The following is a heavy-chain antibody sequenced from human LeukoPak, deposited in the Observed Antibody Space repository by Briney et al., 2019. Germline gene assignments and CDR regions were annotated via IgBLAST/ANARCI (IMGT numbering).Heavy chain of an antibody. Sequence: PGGSLRLSCAASGFTFSNYDMHWVRQATGKGLEWVSAIGTAGDTYYPGSVKGRFTISRENAKNSLYLQMNSLRAEDTALYYCARALGYYDSSGYPGAFDIWGQGTMVTVSS. CDR3: ARALGYYDSSGYPGAFDI. J-gene: IGHJ3*02. V-gene: IGHV3-13*01. CDR2: IGTAGDT. D-gene: IGHD3-22*01. CDR1: GFTFSNYD.